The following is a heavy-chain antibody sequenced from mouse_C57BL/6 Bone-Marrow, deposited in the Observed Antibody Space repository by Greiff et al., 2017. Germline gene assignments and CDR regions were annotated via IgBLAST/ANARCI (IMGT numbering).Heavy chain of an antibody. D-gene: IGHD1-1*01. CDR3: APYYYGRGYGDY. J-gene: IGHJ2*01. V-gene: IGHV14-3*01. CDR2: IDPANGST. Sequence: VQLKESVAELVRPGASVKLSCTASGFNIKNTYMHWVKQRPEQGLEWIGRIDPANGSTKYAPNFQGRATITADTSSNTAYLQLSSLTSEDTAIYYCAPYYYGRGYGDYWGQGTTLTVSS. CDR1: GFNIKNTY.